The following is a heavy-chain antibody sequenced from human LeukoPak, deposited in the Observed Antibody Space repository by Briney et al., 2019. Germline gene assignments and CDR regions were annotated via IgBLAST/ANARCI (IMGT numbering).Heavy chain of an antibody. V-gene: IGHV4-61*02. J-gene: IGHJ5*02. CDR2: IYTTGSP. CDR3: ARDRGITTARGVPSWFDP. D-gene: IGHD3-10*01. Sequence: SETLSLTCTVSGGSISNSDSYWTWIRQPAGKGLEWIGRIYTTGSPNYSPSLKSRVTISLDTSTNQFSLKLTSVSAAGTAVYYCARDRGITTARGVPSWFDPWGQGTLVTVSS. CDR1: GGSISNSDSY.